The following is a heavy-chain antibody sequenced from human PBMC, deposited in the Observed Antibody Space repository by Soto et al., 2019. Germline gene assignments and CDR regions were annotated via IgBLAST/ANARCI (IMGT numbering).Heavy chain of an antibody. Sequence: QVQLVQSGAEVKKPGSSVKVSCKASGGTFSSYAINWVRQAPGQGLEWMGGIIPIFATADYAQKFQGRVTITADESTSTAYMELSSLRSEDTAVYYCAQCLLGVNHYYGMDVWGQGTTVTVSS. V-gene: IGHV1-69*12. CDR1: GGTFSSYA. CDR2: IIPIFATA. CDR3: AQCLLGVNHYYGMDV. J-gene: IGHJ6*02. D-gene: IGHD3-16*01.